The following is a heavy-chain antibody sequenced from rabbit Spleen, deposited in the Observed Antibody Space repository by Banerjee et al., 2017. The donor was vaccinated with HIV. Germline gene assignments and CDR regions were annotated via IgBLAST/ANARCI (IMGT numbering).Heavy chain of an antibody. CDR3: ASSFGVHYAYNL. V-gene: IGHV1S40*01. D-gene: IGHD6-1*01. Sequence: QSLEESGGDLVKPGASLTLTCTASGFSFSSSYYICWVRQAPGKGPEWIACIYNGDGSTYYASWAKGRFTISKTSSTTVTLQMPSLTAADTATYFCASSFGVHYAYNLWGPGTLVTVS. J-gene: IGHJ4*01. CDR2: IYNGDGST. CDR1: GFSFSSSYY.